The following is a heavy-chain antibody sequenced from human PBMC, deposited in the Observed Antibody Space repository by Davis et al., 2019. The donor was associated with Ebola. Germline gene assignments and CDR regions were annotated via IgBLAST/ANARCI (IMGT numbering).Heavy chain of an antibody. V-gene: IGHV3-7*01. J-gene: IGHJ4*02. CDR1: GSTFSNYW. CDR2: IKQDGSET. D-gene: IGHD1-26*01. CDR3: ARGGASRFDY. Sequence: PGGSLRLSCAASGSTFSNYWMSWVRQAPGKGLEWVANIKQDGSETYYVDSMKGRFTISGDNAKNSLYLQMNSLRAEDTAVYYCARGGASRFDYWGQGTLVTVSS.